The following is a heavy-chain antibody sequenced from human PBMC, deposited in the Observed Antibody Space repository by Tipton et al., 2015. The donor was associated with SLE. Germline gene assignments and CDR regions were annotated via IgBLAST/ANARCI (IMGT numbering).Heavy chain of an antibody. V-gene: IGHV3-23*01. D-gene: IGHD1-7*01. CDR3: ARVQLGTTFHDVFDI. J-gene: IGHJ3*02. CDR2: ISDSGGST. CDR1: GFIFSSYS. Sequence: SLRLSCIASGFIFSSYSMCWVRQAPGKGLEWVSSISDSGGSTYSAGFVEGRFTISRDKSKNTMYLQMDSLRVEDTAVYYCARVQLGTTFHDVFDIWGQGTMVTVS.